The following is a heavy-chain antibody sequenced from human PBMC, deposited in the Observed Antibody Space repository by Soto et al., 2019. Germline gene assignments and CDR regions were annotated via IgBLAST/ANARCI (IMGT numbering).Heavy chain of an antibody. CDR3: GRGGYCNGLRCGRAFYYFQYGLDV. CDR1: RGSISYYY. J-gene: IGHJ6*02. Sequence: PSETLSLTCTVSRGSISYYYWSWIRQPPGKGLEWIGYMYYSGGTYYNPSLNSRVSISVDTSKNQFSLRLTSVTAADTAVYYCGRGGYCNGLRCGRAFYYFQYGLDVWGQGTTVTVSS. D-gene: IGHD2-15*01. CDR2: MYYSGGT. V-gene: IGHV4-59*01.